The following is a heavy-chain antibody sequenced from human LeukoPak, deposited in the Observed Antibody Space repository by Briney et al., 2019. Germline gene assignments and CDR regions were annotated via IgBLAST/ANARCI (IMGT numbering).Heavy chain of an antibody. J-gene: IGHJ5*02. V-gene: IGHV4-34*01. Sequence: SETLSLTCAVYGGSVSGNYWSWIRQPPGKGLEWIGEINHSGSTNYNPSLKSRVTISVETSKNQFSLKLSSVTAADTAVYYCARGGVLRYFDWLLFNWFDPWGQGTLVTVSS. CDR2: INHSGST. D-gene: IGHD3-9*01. CDR1: GGSVSGNY. CDR3: ARGGVLRYFDWLLFNWFDP.